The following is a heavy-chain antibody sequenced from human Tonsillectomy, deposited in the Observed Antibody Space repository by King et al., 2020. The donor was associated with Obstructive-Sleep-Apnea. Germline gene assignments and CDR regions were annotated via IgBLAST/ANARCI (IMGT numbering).Heavy chain of an antibody. CDR2: ISWDGGST. V-gene: IGHV3-43D*03. J-gene: IGHJ4*02. CDR1: GFTFDDYA. Sequence: DVQLVESGGVVVQPGGSLRLSCAASGFTFDDYAMHWVRQAPGKGLEWVSLISWDGGSTYYADSVKGRFTISRDNTKNSLYLQMNSLRAEDTALYYCAKADCSGTSCYASFDYWGQGTLVPVSS. D-gene: IGHD2-2*01. CDR3: AKADCSGTSCYASFDY.